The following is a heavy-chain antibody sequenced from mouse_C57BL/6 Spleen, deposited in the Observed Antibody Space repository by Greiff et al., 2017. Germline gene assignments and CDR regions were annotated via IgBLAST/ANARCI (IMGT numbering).Heavy chain of an antibody. V-gene: IGHV1-69*01. J-gene: IGHJ4*01. Sequence: QVQLQQPGAELVMPGASVKLSCKASGYTFTSYWMHWVKQRPGQGLEWIGEIDPSDSYTNYNQKFKGKSTLTVDKSSSTAYMQLSSLTSEDSAVDYCAKLGPDYAMDYWGQGTSVTVSS. CDR3: AKLGPDYAMDY. D-gene: IGHD4-1*01. CDR1: GYTFTSYW. CDR2: IDPSDSYT.